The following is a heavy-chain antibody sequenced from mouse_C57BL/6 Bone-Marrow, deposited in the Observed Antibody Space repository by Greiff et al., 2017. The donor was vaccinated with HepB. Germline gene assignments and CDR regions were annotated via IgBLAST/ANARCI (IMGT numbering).Heavy chain of an antibody. CDR3: ARDGGDVDYYAMDY. J-gene: IGHJ4*01. Sequence: EVQLVESGGGLVKPGGSLKLSCAASGFTFSSYAMSWVRQTPEKRLEWVATISDGGSYTYYPDNVKGRFTISRDNAKNNLYLQMSHLKSEDTAMYYCARDGGDVDYYAMDYWGQGTSVTVSS. CDR1: GFTFSSYA. CDR2: ISDGGSYT. V-gene: IGHV5-4*01.